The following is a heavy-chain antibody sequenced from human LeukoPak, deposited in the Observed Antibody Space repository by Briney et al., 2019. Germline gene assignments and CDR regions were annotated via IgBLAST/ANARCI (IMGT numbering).Heavy chain of an antibody. CDR1: GFTFSDYS. V-gene: IGHV3-21*01. Sequence: GGSLRLSCAASGFTFSDYSMTWVRQAPGKGLEWVSIISSTSSSIYYVDSVKGRFTISRDNAKNSLYLQMNSLRDEDTAVYYCARPYISSWEELAFDIWGQGTLVTVSS. J-gene: IGHJ3*02. CDR3: ARPYISSWEELAFDI. D-gene: IGHD6-13*01. CDR2: ISSTSSSI.